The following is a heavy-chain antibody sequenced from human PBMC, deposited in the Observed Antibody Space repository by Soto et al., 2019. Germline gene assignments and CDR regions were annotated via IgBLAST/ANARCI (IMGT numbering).Heavy chain of an antibody. CDR3: VAGLHRGRLKVTWFDP. V-gene: IGHV4-34*01. Sequence: SETLSLTCAVYGGSFSGYYWSWIRQPPGKGLEWIGEINHSGSTNYNPSLKSRVTISVDTSKNQFSLKLSSVTAADTAVYYCVAGLHRGRLKVTWFDPWGQGTLATVSS. D-gene: IGHD1-26*01. CDR1: GGSFSGYY. J-gene: IGHJ5*02. CDR2: INHSGST.